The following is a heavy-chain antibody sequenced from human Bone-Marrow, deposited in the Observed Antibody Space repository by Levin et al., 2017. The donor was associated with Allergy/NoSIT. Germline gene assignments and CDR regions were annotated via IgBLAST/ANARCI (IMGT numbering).Heavy chain of an antibody. CDR1: GFTFGNYA. D-gene: IGHD3-10*01. V-gene: IGHV3-23*01. J-gene: IGHJ4*02. Sequence: PGGSLRLSCAASGFTFGNYAMTWVRQAPGKGLEWVSSITGYVSDYNTHYADSVKGRFTISRDDSKNTVFLQMNSLRAEDTAHYYCAKDREVAFGDSPNYFFDYWGQGALVTVSS. CDR3: AKDREVAFGDSPNYFFDY. CDR2: ITGYVSDYNT.